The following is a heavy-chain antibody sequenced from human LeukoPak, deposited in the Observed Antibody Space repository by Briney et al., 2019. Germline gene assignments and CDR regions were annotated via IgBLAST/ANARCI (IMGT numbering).Heavy chain of an antibody. CDR3: ARSQNWWLDY. CDR1: GFTFSNYW. CDR2: IKEDGSEK. Sequence: GGSLRLSCAVSGFTFSNYWMTWVRQAPGKGLEWVAHIKEDGSEKYYVDSVKGRFTISRDNAKNSLYRQMNSLRAEDTAIYYCARSQNWWLDYWGQGTLVTVSS. D-gene: IGHD2-15*01. V-gene: IGHV3-7*01. J-gene: IGHJ4*02.